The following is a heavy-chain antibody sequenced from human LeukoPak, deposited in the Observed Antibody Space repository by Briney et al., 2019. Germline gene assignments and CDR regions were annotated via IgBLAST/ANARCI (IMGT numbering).Heavy chain of an antibody. Sequence: ASVKVSCKASGGTISSYAISWVRQAPGQGLEWMGWMNPNSGNTGYAQKFQGRVTMTRNTSISTAYMELSSLRSEDTAVYYCARPRKAAAGRGWFDPWGQGTLVTVSS. CDR1: GGTISSYA. CDR2: MNPNSGNT. J-gene: IGHJ5*02. D-gene: IGHD6-13*01. CDR3: ARPRKAAAGRGWFDP. V-gene: IGHV1-8*02.